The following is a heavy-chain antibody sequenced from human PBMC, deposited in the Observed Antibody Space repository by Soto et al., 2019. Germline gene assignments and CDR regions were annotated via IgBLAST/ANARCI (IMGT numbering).Heavy chain of an antibody. J-gene: IGHJ6*02. V-gene: IGHV5-10-1*01. Sequence: KVSCKGSGYSFTSYWISWVRQMPGKGLEWMGRIDTSDSYTNYSPSFQGHVTISADKSISTAYLQWSSLKASDTAMYYCARRGIAVAGPQGYGMDVWGQGTTVTVSS. CDR1: GYSFTSYW. CDR3: ARRGIAVAGPQGYGMDV. CDR2: IDTSDSYT. D-gene: IGHD6-19*01.